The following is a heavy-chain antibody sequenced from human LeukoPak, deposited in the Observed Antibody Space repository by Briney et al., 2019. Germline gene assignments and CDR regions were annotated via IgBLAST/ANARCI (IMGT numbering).Heavy chain of an antibody. CDR3: AKALGRDGYNSGDY. J-gene: IGHJ4*02. CDR2: IWYDGSNK. Sequence: GRSLRLSCAASGFTYSSYGMHWLRQAPGKGLEWVAVIWYDGSNKYYADSVKGRFTISRDNSKNTLYLQMNSLRADDTAVYYCAKALGRDGYNSGDYWGQGTLVTVSS. CDR1: GFTYSSYG. D-gene: IGHD5-24*01. V-gene: IGHV3-33*06.